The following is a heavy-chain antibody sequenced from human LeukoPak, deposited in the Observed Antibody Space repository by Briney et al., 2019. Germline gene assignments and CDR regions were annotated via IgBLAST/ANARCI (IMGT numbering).Heavy chain of an antibody. CDR2: IYYSGST. Sequence: SETPSLTCTVSGGSISSSSYYWGWIRQPPGKGLEWIGYIYYSGSTYYNPSLKSRVTISVDTSKNQFSLKLSSVTAADTAVYYCARRSPLRYFDAWGQGTLVTVSS. CDR3: ARRSPLRYFDA. CDR1: GGSISSSSYY. V-gene: IGHV4-39*01. D-gene: IGHD3-9*01. J-gene: IGHJ4*02.